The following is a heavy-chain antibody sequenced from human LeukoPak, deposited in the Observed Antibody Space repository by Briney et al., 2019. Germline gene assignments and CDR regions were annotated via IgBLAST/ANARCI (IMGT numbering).Heavy chain of an antibody. CDR2: VYPGDSDT. CDR1: GSICTSYW. CDR3: ARQRWQGAPIGMDV. V-gene: IGHV5-51*01. J-gene: IGHJ6*02. Sequence: GASLQISCKGAGSICTSYWISWVRQLPGKGLEWMGVVYPGDSDTRYSPSFQGQITISADKSISTAYLQWSSLKASDTAMYYCARQRWQGAPIGMDVWGQGTTVTVSS. D-gene: IGHD4-23*01.